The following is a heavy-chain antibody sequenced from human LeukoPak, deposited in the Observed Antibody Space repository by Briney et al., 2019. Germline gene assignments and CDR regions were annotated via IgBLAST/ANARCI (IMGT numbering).Heavy chain of an antibody. CDR2: IRSKAYGGTT. CDR1: GFPFGDYA. D-gene: IGHD1-26*01. CDR3: TRMGLVDYYYYYMDV. J-gene: IGHJ6*03. Sequence: GSLRLSCTASGFPFGDYAMSWVRQSPGKGLEWVGFIRSKAYGGTTEYAASVKGRFTISRDDSKSIAYLQMNSLKTEDTAVYYCTRMGLVDYYYYYMDVWGKGTTVTISS. V-gene: IGHV3-49*04.